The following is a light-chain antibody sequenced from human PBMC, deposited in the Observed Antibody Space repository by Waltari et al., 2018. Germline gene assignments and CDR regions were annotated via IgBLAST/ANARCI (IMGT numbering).Light chain of an antibody. CDR1: QSVSSN. J-gene: IGKJ5*01. V-gene: IGKV3-15*01. CDR3: QQYNRWPPIT. Sequence: EIVMTQSPATLSVSPGETATLSCGASQSVSSNVAWYQKKPGQAPRLLIYDASTRATSIPAKFRGSGSETEFTLTISSLQSEDFAVYYCQQYNRWPPITFGHGTRLEIK. CDR2: DAS.